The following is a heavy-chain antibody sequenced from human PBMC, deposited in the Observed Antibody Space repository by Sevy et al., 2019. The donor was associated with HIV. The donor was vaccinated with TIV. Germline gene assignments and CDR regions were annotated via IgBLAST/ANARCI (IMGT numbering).Heavy chain of an antibody. Sequence: GGSLRLSCAASGFTFSSYGMHWVRQAPGKGLEWVAVIWYDGSNKYYADSVKGRFTISRDNSKYTLYLQMNSLRAEDTAVYYCARDFRGSGWYREYYYGMDVWGQGTTVTVSS. CDR3: ARDFRGSGWYREYYYGMDV. V-gene: IGHV3-33*01. CDR2: IWYDGSNK. CDR1: GFTFSSYG. D-gene: IGHD6-19*01. J-gene: IGHJ6*02.